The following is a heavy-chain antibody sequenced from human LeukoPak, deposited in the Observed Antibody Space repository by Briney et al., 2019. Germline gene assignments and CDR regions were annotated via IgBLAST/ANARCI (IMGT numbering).Heavy chain of an antibody. CDR3: ARQFNDNGDYLGWFDP. J-gene: IGHJ5*02. D-gene: IGHD4-17*01. Sequence: SETLSLNCIVSGTTISAFYWAWIRQSPGKGLEWIGYIYTGWTTNYNPSLYSRVTISVDTSKNQIFLKLRSVTAADTAVYFCARQFNDNGDYLGWFDPWGQGTLVTVSP. V-gene: IGHV4-4*09. CDR1: GTTISAFY. CDR2: IYTGWTT.